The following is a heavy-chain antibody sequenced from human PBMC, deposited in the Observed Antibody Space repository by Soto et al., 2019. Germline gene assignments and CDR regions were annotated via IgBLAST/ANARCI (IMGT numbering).Heavy chain of an antibody. CDR2: ISGSGGST. D-gene: IGHD3-10*01. V-gene: IGHV3-23*01. Sequence: GGSLRLSCGASGFTLRGYAMSWVRQAPGKGLEWVSAISGSGGSTYYADSVKGRFTISRDNSKNTLYLQMNSLRAEDTAVYYCATGRGVNFYYGMDVWGQGTTVTVSS. CDR1: GFTLRGYA. J-gene: IGHJ6*02. CDR3: ATGRGVNFYYGMDV.